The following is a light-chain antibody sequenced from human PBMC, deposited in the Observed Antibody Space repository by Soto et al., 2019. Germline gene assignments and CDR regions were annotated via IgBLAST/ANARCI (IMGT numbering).Light chain of an antibody. V-gene: IGKV1-39*01. J-gene: IGKJ1*01. Sequence: EIQMTQYPSSLSASIGDRFTSTRLASQNIGRYLHWYQEKPGKVPKLLIYAVYTLPSGVPSRFSGSGSGTDFTLTISSLQPEDFATYYCQQSYITPRTFGQGTKVEIK. CDR1: QNIGRY. CDR3: QQSYITPRT. CDR2: AVY.